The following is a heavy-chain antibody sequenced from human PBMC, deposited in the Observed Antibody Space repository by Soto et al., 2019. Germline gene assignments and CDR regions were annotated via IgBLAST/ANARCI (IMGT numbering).Heavy chain of an antibody. V-gene: IGHV3-15*01. J-gene: IGHJ5*02. CDR2: IKSKTDGGTT. D-gene: IGHD6-13*01. CDR3: ARGPHRAAAGGT. Sequence: GGSLRLSCAASGFTFSNAWMSWVRQAPGKGLEWVGRIKSKTDGGTTDYAAPVKGRFTISRDDSKNTLYLQMNNLRVEDTAIYYCARGPHRAAAGGTWGQGTLVTVSS. CDR1: GFTFSNAW.